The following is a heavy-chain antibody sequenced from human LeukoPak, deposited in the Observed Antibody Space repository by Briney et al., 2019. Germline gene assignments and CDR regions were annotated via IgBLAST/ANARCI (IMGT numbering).Heavy chain of an antibody. CDR2: IDTTGDT. CDR3: ARDRGGGHMDV. J-gene: IGHJ6*03. CDR1: GFTFSTYD. V-gene: IGHV3-13*01. Sequence: GGSLRPSCAASGFTFSTYDMHWVRQATGKGLEWVSAIDTTGDTYYPGSVKGRFTISRENAKNSLYLQMNSLRAGDTAVYYCARDRGGGHMDVWGKGTTVTISS. D-gene: IGHD2-15*01.